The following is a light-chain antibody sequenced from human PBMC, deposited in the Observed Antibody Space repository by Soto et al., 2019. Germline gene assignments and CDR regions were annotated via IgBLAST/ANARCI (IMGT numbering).Light chain of an antibody. CDR1: SSNIGAGYD. CDR2: ANS. V-gene: IGLV1-40*01. Sequence: QSVLTQPPSVSGAPGHRVTISCTGSSSNIGAGYDVHWYQQLPGTAPKLLISANSNRPSGVPDRFSGSKSGTSASLAITGLQAEDGADYYCQSFDSSLSSYVFGTGTKLTVL. J-gene: IGLJ1*01. CDR3: QSFDSSLSSYV.